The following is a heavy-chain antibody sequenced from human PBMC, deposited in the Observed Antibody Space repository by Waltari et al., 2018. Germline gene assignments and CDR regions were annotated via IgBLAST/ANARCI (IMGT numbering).Heavy chain of an antibody. J-gene: IGHJ4*02. CDR3: ARRTISREEVGPFDF. V-gene: IGHV4-39*02. CDR2: IFYSGST. CDR1: Y. D-gene: IGHD1-26*01. Sequence: YWGWIRQSPGKGLEWIGSIFYSGSTYYNPSLKSRVTISVDTSKNDFSLKLRSVTAADRAVYFCARRTISREEVGPFDFWGQGILVTVSS.